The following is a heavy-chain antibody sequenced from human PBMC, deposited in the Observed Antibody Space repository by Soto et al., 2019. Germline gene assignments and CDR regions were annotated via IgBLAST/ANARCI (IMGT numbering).Heavy chain of an antibody. Sequence: GGSLRLSCAASGFTFSSYGMHWVRQAPGKGLEWVAVISYDGSNKYCADSVKGRFTISRDNSKNTLYLQMNSLSAEDTAVYYCAKESSSWYRGSAFDIWGQGTMVTVSS. D-gene: IGHD6-13*01. CDR2: ISYDGSNK. J-gene: IGHJ3*02. CDR1: GFTFSSYG. V-gene: IGHV3-30*18. CDR3: AKESSSWYRGSAFDI.